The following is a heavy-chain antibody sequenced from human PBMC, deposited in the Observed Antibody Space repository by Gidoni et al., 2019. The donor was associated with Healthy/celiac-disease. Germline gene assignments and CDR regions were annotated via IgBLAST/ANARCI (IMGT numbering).Heavy chain of an antibody. D-gene: IGHD2-21*02. CDR3: ARGGDYLALYY. CDR1: GFTLSSYG. CDR2: IWYDGSNK. Sequence: QVQLVESGGGVVQPGRSRSLSCAASGFTLSSYGMHWVRQAPAKGLGWVAVIWYDGSNKYYADSVKGRFTISRDNSKNTLYLQMNSLRAEDTAVYYCARGGDYLALYYWGQGTLVTVSS. J-gene: IGHJ4*02. V-gene: IGHV3-33*01.